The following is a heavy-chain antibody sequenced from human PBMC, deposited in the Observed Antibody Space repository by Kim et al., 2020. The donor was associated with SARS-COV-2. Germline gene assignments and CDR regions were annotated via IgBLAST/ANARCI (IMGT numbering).Heavy chain of an antibody. Sequence: LSLTCAVSGFTFSSYWMSWVRPAPGKGLEWVASIKEDGSEKYYVDSVKGRFTISRDDAKNSLYLQMSSLRAEDTAVYFCARDYAVSPYWGQGTRVTVSS. D-gene: IGHD3-16*01. J-gene: IGHJ4*02. V-gene: IGHV3-7*01. CDR3: ARDYAVSPY. CDR1: GFTFSSYW. CDR2: IKEDGSEK.